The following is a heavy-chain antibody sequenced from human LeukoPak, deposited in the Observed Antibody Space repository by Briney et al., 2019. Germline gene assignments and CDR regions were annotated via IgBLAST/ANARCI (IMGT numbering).Heavy chain of an antibody. CDR2: ISGSGGTT. CDR3: AKRLDSSGYLFDY. Sequence: PGGSLRLSCAASGFMISSYAMSWVRQAPGKGLEWVSTISGSGGTTYYADPVKGRFTISRDNSKNTLYLQMNSLRAEDTAVYFCAKRLDSSGYLFDYWGQGTLVTVSS. J-gene: IGHJ4*02. CDR1: GFMISSYA. D-gene: IGHD3-22*01. V-gene: IGHV3-23*01.